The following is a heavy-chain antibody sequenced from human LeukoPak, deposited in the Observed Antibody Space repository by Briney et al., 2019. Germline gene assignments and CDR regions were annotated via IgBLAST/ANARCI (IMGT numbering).Heavy chain of an antibody. D-gene: IGHD1-26*01. CDR3: ARAGGDGPKRDAFFI. J-gene: IGHJ3*02. Sequence: PSETLSLACTVSGGSISRGGYYWSWIRQHPGKGLEWIGYNEYSGSTYHNPSLKSRVTLSVDTSNNQFSLKLSSVAAADTALYYCARAGGDGPKRDAFFIWGEGGKVTLS. CDR2: NEYSGST. CDR1: GGSISRGGYY. V-gene: IGHV4-31*03.